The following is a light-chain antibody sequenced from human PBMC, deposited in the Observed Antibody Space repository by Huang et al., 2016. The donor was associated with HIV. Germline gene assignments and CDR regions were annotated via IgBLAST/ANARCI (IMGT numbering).Light chain of an antibody. CDR1: QSVSTN. J-gene: IGKJ4*01. CDR2: GTS. V-gene: IGKV3-15*01. CDR3: QQYNNWPPLT. Sequence: EIVMTQSPATLSVSPGETATLSCRASQSVSTNLAWDQQKAGQAPRLLMYGTSTRATGVPAMFSGSGSGTEFTLTISSLQSEDFAVYYCQQYNNWPPLTFGGGTRVEIK.